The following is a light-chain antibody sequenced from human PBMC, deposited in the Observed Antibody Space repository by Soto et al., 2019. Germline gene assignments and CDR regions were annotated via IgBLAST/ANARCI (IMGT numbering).Light chain of an antibody. CDR2: GDN. CDR1: NSNIGSFYD. Sequence: QSVLTQPPSVSGAPGKRVTIPCTGSNSNIGSFYDVHWYQQLPGTVPKLLIYGDNNRPSGVPDRFSGSKSGTSSSLAITGLQAEDEADYYCKVYDNSLSHVVFGGGTKVTVL. CDR3: KVYDNSLSHVV. J-gene: IGLJ2*01. V-gene: IGLV1-40*01.